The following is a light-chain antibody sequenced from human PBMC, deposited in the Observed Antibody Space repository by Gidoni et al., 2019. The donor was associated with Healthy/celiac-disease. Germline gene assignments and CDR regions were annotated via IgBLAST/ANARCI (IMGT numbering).Light chain of an antibody. V-gene: IGKV1-39*01. Sequence: DIQMTQSPSSLSASVGDRVTITCRASPSISSYLNWYQQKPGKAPKLLIYAASSLQSGDPSRFSGSGSGTDFTLTISSLQPEDFATYYCQQSYSTPGTFGQGTKVEIK. CDR2: AAS. CDR3: QQSYSTPGT. CDR1: PSISSY. J-gene: IGKJ1*01.